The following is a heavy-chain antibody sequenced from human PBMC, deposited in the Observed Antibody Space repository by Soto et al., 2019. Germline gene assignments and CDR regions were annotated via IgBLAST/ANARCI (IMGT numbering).Heavy chain of an antibody. J-gene: IGHJ3*02. CDR3: ARDYDILTGYFAPDAFDI. CDR2: ISAYNGNT. V-gene: IGHV1-18*01. CDR1: GYTFTSYG. D-gene: IGHD3-9*01. Sequence: GASVKVSCKASGYTFTSYGISWVRQAPGQGLEWMGWISAYNGNTNYAQKLQGRVTMTTDTSTSTAYMELRSLRSDDTAVYYCARDYDILTGYFAPDAFDIWGQGTMVT.